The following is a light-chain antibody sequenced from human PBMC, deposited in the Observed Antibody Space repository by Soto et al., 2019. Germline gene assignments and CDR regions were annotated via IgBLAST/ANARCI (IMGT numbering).Light chain of an antibody. CDR1: QDIRTE. J-gene: IGKJ1*01. CDR3: LQDSSYPRT. Sequence: AIQMTQSPSSLSASVGDRVTITCRASQDIRTELGWYQQKLGKAPKLLTYATSSLQSGVPSRFSGSGSGTEFTLTISILQPEDFAIYYCLQDSSYPRTFGQGTRVEIK. CDR2: ATS. V-gene: IGKV1-6*01.